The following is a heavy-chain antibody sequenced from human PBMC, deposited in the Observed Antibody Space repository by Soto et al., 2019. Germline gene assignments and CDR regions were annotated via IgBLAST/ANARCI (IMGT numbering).Heavy chain of an antibody. Sequence: SETLSLTCSVSGGSISSGDYYWSWIRQPPGKGLEWIGYIYYSGSTYYNPSLKSRVTISVDTSKNQFSLKLSSVTAADTAVYYCARVDYGWYAFDIWGQGTMVTVSS. V-gene: IGHV4-30-4*01. J-gene: IGHJ3*02. CDR1: GGSISSGDYY. D-gene: IGHD4-17*01. CDR3: ARVDYGWYAFDI. CDR2: IYYSGST.